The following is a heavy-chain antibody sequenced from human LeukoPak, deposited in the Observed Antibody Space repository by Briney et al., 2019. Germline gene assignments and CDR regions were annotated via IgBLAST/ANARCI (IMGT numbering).Heavy chain of an antibody. CDR1: GFTFSSYA. CDR3: AKDPHIVVVPAAISY. D-gene: IGHD2-2*01. V-gene: IGHV3-23*01. Sequence: PGGSLRLSCAASGFTFSSYAMSWVRQAPGKGLEWVSAISGSGGSTYYADSVKGRFTISRDNSKNTLYLQMDSLRAEDTAVYYCAKDPHIVVVPAAISYWGQGTLVTVSS. J-gene: IGHJ4*02. CDR2: ISGSGGST.